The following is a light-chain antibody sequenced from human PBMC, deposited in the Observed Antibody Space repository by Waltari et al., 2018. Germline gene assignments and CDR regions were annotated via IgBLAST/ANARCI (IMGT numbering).Light chain of an antibody. J-gene: IGLJ6*01. CDR2: DVS. CDR3: CSYRRGSTFV. CDR1: SSDAGGYND. Sequence: QAALTQPPSVSKSLGQSVTISCTGTSSDAGGYNDVSWYQQHPGTPHSLLIYDVSPRVSGVSDRYYGSKSGKTASLTISGLQAEDEADYYCCSYRRGSTFVFGSGTKLTVL. V-gene: IGLV2-18*02.